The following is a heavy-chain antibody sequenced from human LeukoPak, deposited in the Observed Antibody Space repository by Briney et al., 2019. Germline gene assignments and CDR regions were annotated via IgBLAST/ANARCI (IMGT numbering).Heavy chain of an antibody. CDR3: ARAKSDTVKKFDP. Sequence: GASVKVSCKASGYTFTGYYMHWVRQAPGQGLEWMGWINPNSGGTNYAQKFQGRVTMTRDTSISTAFMDLSRLRSDDTAVYYCARAKSDTVKKFDPWGQGTLVTVSS. D-gene: IGHD4-11*01. V-gene: IGHV1-2*02. CDR2: INPNSGGT. CDR1: GYTFTGYY. J-gene: IGHJ5*02.